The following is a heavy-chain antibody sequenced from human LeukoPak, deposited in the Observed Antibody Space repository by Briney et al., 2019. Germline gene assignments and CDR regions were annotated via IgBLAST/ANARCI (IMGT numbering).Heavy chain of an antibody. Sequence: PGRSLRLSCAASGFTFSSYAMHWVRQAPGKGLEWVAVISYDGSNKYYADSVKGRFTISRDNSKNTLYLQMNSLRAEDTAVYYCARDEGGTTLDYWGQGTPVTVSS. V-gene: IGHV3-30*04. CDR2: ISYDGSNK. CDR1: GFTFSSYA. J-gene: IGHJ4*02. D-gene: IGHD1-1*01. CDR3: ARDEGGTTLDY.